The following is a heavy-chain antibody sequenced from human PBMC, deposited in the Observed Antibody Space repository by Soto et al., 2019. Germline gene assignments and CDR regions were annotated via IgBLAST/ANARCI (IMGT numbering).Heavy chain of an antibody. J-gene: IGHJ4*02. CDR1: GGTFSNYT. CDR2: IIPLLEIS. CDR3: ARDVGHMSYYDSSGYHY. Sequence: VQLVQSGAEVKKPGSSVTVSCKASGGTFSNYTITWVRQAPGQGLEWMGRIIPLLEISNYAQKFRGRLTVTANKSTVTAYMELSGLTSEHTAIYFCARDVGHMSYYDSSGYHYWGQGSVVTVSS. V-gene: IGHV1-69*02. D-gene: IGHD3-22*01.